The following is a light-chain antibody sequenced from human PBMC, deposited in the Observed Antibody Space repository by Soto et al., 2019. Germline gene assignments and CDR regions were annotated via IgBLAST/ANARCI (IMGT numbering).Light chain of an antibody. J-gene: IGKJ4*01. CDR3: QQYGSSPLT. Sequence: EIVLTQSPGTLSLSPGERATLSCRASQSVSSSYLAWYQHKPGQAPRVLIYGASSRATGIPDRFSGSGSGTDFTLTISRLEPEDFAVYFCQQYGSSPLTFGGGTKVEIQ. CDR2: GAS. V-gene: IGKV3-20*01. CDR1: QSVSSSY.